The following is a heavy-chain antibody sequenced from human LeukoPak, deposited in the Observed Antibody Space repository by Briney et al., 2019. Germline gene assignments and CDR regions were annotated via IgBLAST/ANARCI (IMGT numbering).Heavy chain of an antibody. D-gene: IGHD5-12*01. CDR3: ARAPFEVANYYYYYHGMDV. CDR1: GGSISSYY. Sequence: PSETLSLTCTVSGGSISSYYWSWIRQPPGKGLEWIGSIYYSGSTNYNPSLESRVTISVDASKNQFSLKLRSVTAADTAVYYCARAPFEVANYYYYYHGMDVWGQGTTVTVSS. V-gene: IGHV4-59*01. J-gene: IGHJ6*02. CDR2: IYYSGST.